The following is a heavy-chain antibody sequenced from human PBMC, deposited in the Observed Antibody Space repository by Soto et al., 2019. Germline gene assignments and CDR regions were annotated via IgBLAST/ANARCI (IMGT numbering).Heavy chain of an antibody. CDR3: AKDTKDYYDSSGYYYQTGDFDY. D-gene: IGHD3-22*01. CDR2: ISGSGGST. J-gene: IGHJ4*02. Sequence: GGSLILSCAASGFTFSSYAMSWVRQAPGKGLEWVSAISGSGGSTYYADSVKGRFTISRDNSKNTLYLQMNSLRAEDTAVYYCAKDTKDYYDSSGYYYQTGDFDYWGQGTLVTVSS. V-gene: IGHV3-23*01. CDR1: GFTFSSYA.